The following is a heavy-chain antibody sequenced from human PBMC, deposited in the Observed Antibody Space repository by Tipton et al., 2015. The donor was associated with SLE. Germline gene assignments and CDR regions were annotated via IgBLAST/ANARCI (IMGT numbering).Heavy chain of an antibody. D-gene: IGHD4-23*01. CDR1: GFTFYNYG. CDR2: ISRNSNDI. CDR3: ARDAGGYSKRFDM. Sequence: GSLRLSCEGSGFTFYNYGMAWVRLAPGKGLEWISYISRNSNDIHYGVSVRGRFTISRDNLKDSLYLQMDSVRVDDAALYFCARDAGGYSKRFDMWGQGTVVTVSS. J-gene: IGHJ1*01. V-gene: IGHV3-21*06.